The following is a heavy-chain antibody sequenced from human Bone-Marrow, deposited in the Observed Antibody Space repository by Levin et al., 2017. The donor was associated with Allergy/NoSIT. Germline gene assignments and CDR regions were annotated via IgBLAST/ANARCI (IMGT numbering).Heavy chain of an antibody. D-gene: IGHD3-10*01. CDR2: LSYDGSNR. CDR1: GYTFSSYG. V-gene: IGHV3-30*18. Sequence: QPGGSLRLSCAASGYTFSSYGMHWVRQAPGKGLEWVAVLSYDGSNRYYADSVKGRFTISRDNSKNTLYLQMNSLRAEDTAVYYCAKDATYYGWWRQYNGRILGDREWGYWGQGTLVTVSS. CDR3: AKDATYYGWWRQYNGRILGDREWGY. J-gene: IGHJ4*02.